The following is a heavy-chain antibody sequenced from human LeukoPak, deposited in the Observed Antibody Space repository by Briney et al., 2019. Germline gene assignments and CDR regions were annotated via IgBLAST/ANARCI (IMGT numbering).Heavy chain of an antibody. V-gene: IGHV3-48*04. CDR3: AKDRSSGYYIDY. CDR1: GFTFSGYS. CDR2: ISTAGTTV. Sequence: GGSLRLSCAASGFTFSGYSLNWVRQAPGKGLEWISYISTAGTTVYYADSVKGRFAISRDNVKNSLYLQMNSLRVEDTAVYYCAKDRSSGYYIDYWGQGTLVTVSS. J-gene: IGHJ4*02. D-gene: IGHD3-22*01.